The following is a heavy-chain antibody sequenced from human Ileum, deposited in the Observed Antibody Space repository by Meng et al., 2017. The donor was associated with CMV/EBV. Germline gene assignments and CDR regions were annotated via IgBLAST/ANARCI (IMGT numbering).Heavy chain of an antibody. CDR2: INLNSGVI. Sequence: MQPVQSWTELKKAGASVKVSCKASGNIFTGYYMHGVRQAPGQGLEWVGCINLNSGVIDFAQKFQGRITLTRDTSITTAYMELTRLIYDDTAVYYCARENWVYDYWGQGTLVTVSS. CDR3: ARENWVYDY. D-gene: IGHD7-27*01. J-gene: IGHJ4*02. CDR1: GNIFTGYY. V-gene: IGHV1-2*02.